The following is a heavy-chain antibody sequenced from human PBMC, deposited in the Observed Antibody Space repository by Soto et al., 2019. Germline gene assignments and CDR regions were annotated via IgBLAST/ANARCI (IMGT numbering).Heavy chain of an antibody. CDR2: IDPSDSHT. Sequence: GESLKISCTGFGYTFTTFWISWVRQMPGKGLEWMGRIDPSDSHTNYSPSFQGHVTISVDKSISTACLQWGSLRASDTAIYYCARLFCTTNTCDSWFDPWGQGTLVTVSS. J-gene: IGHJ5*02. V-gene: IGHV5-10-1*01. D-gene: IGHD2-8*01. CDR3: ARLFCTTNTCDSWFDP. CDR1: GYTFTTFW.